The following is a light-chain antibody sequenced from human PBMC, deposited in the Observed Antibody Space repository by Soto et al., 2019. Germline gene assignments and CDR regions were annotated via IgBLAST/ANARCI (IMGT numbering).Light chain of an antibody. V-gene: IGKV1-5*03. CDR3: QHYVTWPLA. J-gene: IGKJ4*01. CDR1: QTISSW. Sequence: DIQMTQSPSTLSGSVGDRVTITCRASQTISSWLAWYQQKPGKAPKLLIYKASTLKSGVPSRFSGSGSGTEFTLTITSLQSEDFAIYYCQHYVTWPLAFGGGTRVENK. CDR2: KAS.